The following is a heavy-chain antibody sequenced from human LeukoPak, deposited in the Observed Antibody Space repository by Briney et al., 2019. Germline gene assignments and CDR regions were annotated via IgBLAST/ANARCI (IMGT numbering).Heavy chain of an antibody. CDR3: ARGGGSYAYDY. V-gene: IGHV3-66*01. D-gene: IGHD1-26*01. CDR2: IYSGGST. J-gene: IGHJ4*02. CDR1: GFTFSNAW. Sequence: PTGGSLRLSCAASGFTFSNAWMSWVRQAPGKGLEWVSVIYSGGSTYYADSVKGRFTISRDNSKNTLYLQMNSLRAEDTAVYYCARGGGSYAYDYWGQGTLVTVSS.